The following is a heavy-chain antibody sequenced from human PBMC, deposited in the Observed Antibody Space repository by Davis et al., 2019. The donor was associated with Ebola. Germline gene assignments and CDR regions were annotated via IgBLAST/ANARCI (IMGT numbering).Heavy chain of an antibody. CDR3: AGEYSSGWYGGFY. CDR2: TYYSGTT. CDR1: GGSITGSDYF. J-gene: IGHJ4*02. D-gene: IGHD6-19*01. V-gene: IGHV4-39*01. Sequence: SETLSLTCTVSGGSITGSDYFWGWIRQPPERELEWIGSTYYSGTTFYNPSLKSRLTMSVDTSKNEFSLKLSSVTAADTAVYYCAGEYSSGWYGGFYWDQGTLVTVSS.